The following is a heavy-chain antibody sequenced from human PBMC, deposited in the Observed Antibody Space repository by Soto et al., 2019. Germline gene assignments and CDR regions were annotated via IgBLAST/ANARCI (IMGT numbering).Heavy chain of an antibody. Sequence: GGSLRLSCAASGFTFSSYAMSWVRQAPGKGLEWVSAISGSGGSTYYADSVKGRFTISRDNSKNTLHLQMNSLRAEDTAVYYCAKSHYGDFIKNYYYYGMDVWGQGTTVTVSS. D-gene: IGHD4-17*01. V-gene: IGHV3-23*01. CDR2: ISGSGGST. CDR3: AKSHYGDFIKNYYYYGMDV. J-gene: IGHJ6*02. CDR1: GFTFSSYA.